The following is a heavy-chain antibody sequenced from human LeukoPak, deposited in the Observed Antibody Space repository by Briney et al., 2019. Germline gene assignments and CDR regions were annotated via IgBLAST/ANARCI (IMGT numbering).Heavy chain of an antibody. J-gene: IGHJ5*02. V-gene: IGHV4-34*01. CDR1: GGSFSGYY. CDR2: INHSGST. Sequence: NPSETLSLTCAVYGGSFSGYYWSWIRQPPGKWLEWIGEINHSGSTNYNPSLKSRVTISVDTSKNQFSLKLSSVTAADTAVYYCARGWGIAAAGASNWFDPWGQGTLVTVSS. D-gene: IGHD6-13*01. CDR3: ARGWGIAAAGASNWFDP.